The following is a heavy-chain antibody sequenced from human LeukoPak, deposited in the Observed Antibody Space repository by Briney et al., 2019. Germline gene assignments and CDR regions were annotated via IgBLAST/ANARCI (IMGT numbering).Heavy chain of an antibody. CDR1: GFTFSRFW. V-gene: IGHV3-7*04. CDR2: IKKHGSET. CDR3: ARGEDVVVVPAAMLDY. D-gene: IGHD2-2*01. Sequence: GGSLRLSCAASGFTFSRFWMSWVRQAPGQGLEWVASIKKHGSETYYVDSVKGRFTISRDNAKNSLYLQMNSLRAEDTAVYYCARGEDVVVVPAAMLDYWGQGTLVTVSS. J-gene: IGHJ4*02.